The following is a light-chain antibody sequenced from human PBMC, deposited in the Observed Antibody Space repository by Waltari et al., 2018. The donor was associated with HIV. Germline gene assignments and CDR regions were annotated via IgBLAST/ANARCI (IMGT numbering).Light chain of an antibody. Sequence: DILLTQSPPFLAASVGDRVTISCRASQGLRSYLAWFQQKPGRAPKLLSFGATTLQSGVPSRFSGTGSGNQFTLTINSLQPEDFATYYCQQHNTYPLTFGPGT. CDR3: QQHNTYPLT. CDR2: GAT. J-gene: IGKJ3*01. V-gene: IGKV1-9*01. CDR1: QGLRSY.